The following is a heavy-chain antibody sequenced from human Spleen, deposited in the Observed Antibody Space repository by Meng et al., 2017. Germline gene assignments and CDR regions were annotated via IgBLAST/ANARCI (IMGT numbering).Heavy chain of an antibody. V-gene: IGHV4-61*01. CDR2: IYYSGST. CDR1: GGSDSSGSYY. J-gene: IGHJ5*02. Sequence: QAQLPESGPGLVRPSETLSLTCPVSGGSDSSGSYYWSWIRQPPGKGLEWIGYIYYSGSTNYNPSLKSRVTISVDTSKNQFSLKLSSVTAADTAVYYCAISTRIAAAGKRWFDPWGQGTLVIVSS. CDR3: AISTRIAAAGKRWFDP. D-gene: IGHD6-13*01.